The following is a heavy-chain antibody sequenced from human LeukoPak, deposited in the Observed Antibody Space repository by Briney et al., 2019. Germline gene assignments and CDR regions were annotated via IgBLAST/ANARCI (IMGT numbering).Heavy chain of an antibody. CDR2: IYYSGST. J-gene: IGHJ6*01. CDR1: GGSISSYY. D-gene: IGHD2-15*01. V-gene: IGHV4-59*01. Sequence: PSETLSLTCTVSGGSISSYYWSWIRQPPGKGLEWIGYIYYSGSTNYNPSLKSRVTISVDTSKNQFSLKVSSVTAADTAVYYCARDTSSSHYFHYLMDGWGQGTTVTVSS. CDR3: ARDTSSSHYFHYLMDG.